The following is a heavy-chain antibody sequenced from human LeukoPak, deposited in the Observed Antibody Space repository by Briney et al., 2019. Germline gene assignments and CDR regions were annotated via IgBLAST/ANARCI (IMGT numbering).Heavy chain of an antibody. D-gene: IGHD6-13*01. CDR2: IYYSGCT. J-gene: IGHJ4*02. CDR1: GGSISSYY. CDR3: ARVVGSYSSSWYDY. V-gene: IGHV4-59*01. Sequence: SETLSLTCTVSGGSISSYYWSWIRQPPGKGLEWIAYIYYSGCTDYNPSLKSRVTISVDTSKNQFSLKLSSVTAADTAVYYCARVVGSYSSSWYDYWGQGTLVTVSS.